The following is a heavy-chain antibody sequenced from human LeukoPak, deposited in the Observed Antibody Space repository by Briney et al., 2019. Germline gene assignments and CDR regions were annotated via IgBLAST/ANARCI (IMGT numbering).Heavy chain of an antibody. Sequence: PSETLSLTCTVSGGSISSYYWSWLRQPAGKGLEWIGRIYTSGSTNYNPSLKSRVTMSVDTSKNQFSLKLSSVTAADTAVYYCAREITYYYDSSGYLTFDYWGQGTLVTVSS. V-gene: IGHV4-4*07. CDR1: GGSISSYY. CDR2: IYTSGST. CDR3: AREITYYYDSSGYLTFDY. D-gene: IGHD3-22*01. J-gene: IGHJ4*02.